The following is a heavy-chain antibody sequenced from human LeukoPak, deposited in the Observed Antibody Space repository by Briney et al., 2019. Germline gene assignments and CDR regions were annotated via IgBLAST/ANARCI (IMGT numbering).Heavy chain of an antibody. V-gene: IGHV1-18*01. CDR2: ISAYNGNT. J-gene: IGHJ4*02. CDR3: AREGLLWFGNYYFDY. Sequence: ASAKVSCKASGYPFTSYGISWVRQAPGQGLEWMGWISAYNGNTNYAQKLQGRVTMTTDTSTSTAYMELRSMRADDTAVYYCAREGLLWFGNYYFDYWGQGTLVTVSS. D-gene: IGHD3-10*01. CDR1: GYPFTSYG.